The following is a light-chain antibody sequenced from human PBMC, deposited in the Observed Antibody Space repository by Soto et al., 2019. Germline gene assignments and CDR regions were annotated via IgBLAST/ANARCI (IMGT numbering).Light chain of an antibody. CDR3: QQYHTYVT. CDR1: QSINGW. J-gene: IGKJ4*01. CDR2: KAS. V-gene: IGKV1-5*03. Sequence: DLQMTQAPSTLSESVGDRFTITCRASQSINGWLAWYQQKPGKAPXXLIYKASSLERGVPSRFSGSGSGTEFTLTISSLQSDDFATDYCQQYHTYVTFGGGTKVDIK.